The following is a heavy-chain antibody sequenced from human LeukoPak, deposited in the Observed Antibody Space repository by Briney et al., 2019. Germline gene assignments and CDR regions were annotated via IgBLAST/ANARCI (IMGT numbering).Heavy chain of an antibody. CDR1: GFTFSSNS. V-gene: IGHV3-21*01. J-gene: IGHJ4*02. Sequence: GGSPRLSCGVSGFTFSSNSMNWVRQAPGKGLEWVSSISSSSSYISYADSVKGRFTISRDNAKNSLYLQMNSLRAEDTAVYYCASRSEFDYWGQGTLVTVSS. CDR2: ISSSSSYI. D-gene: IGHD3-16*02. CDR3: ASRSEFDY.